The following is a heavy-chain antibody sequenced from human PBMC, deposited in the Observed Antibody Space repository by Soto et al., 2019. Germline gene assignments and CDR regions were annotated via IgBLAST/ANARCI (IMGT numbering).Heavy chain of an antibody. J-gene: IGHJ5*02. CDR2: ISAYNGNT. V-gene: IGHV1-18*01. CDR1: GYTFNSYG. Sequence: ASVKVSCKASGYTFNSYGISWVRQAPGQGLEWMGWISAYNGNTNYAQKLQGRVTMTTDTSTSTAYMELRSLRSDDTAVYYCARDPPYSSGWYAGFDPWGQGTLVTVSS. D-gene: IGHD6-19*01. CDR3: ARDPPYSSGWYAGFDP.